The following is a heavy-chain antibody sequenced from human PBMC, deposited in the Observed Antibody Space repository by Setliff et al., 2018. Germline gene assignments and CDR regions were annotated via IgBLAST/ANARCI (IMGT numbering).Heavy chain of an antibody. Sequence: SETLSLTCTVPGGSMSSISYYWGWIRQPPGKGLEWIGTIYDSGKTYYNPSLKSRVTMSVDKSKNQFSLKLSSVTAADTAVYYCARGGERYYSASWGQGTLVTVSS. V-gene: IGHV4-39*07. J-gene: IGHJ4*02. CDR1: GGSMSSISYY. CDR2: IYDSGKT. D-gene: IGHD1-20*01. CDR3: ARGGERYYSAS.